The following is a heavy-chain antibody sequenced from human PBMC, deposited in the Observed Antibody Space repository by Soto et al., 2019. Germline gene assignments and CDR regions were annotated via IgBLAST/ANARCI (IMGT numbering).Heavy chain of an antibody. CDR1: GYTFTGYY. CDR3: ARGYPSGYYYGSGSYRTPFDY. D-gene: IGHD3-10*01. J-gene: IGHJ4*02. CDR2: INPNSGGT. Sequence: ASVKVSCKASGYTFTGYYMHWVRQAPGQGPEWMGWINPNSGGTNYAQKFQGRVTMTRDTSISTAYMELSRLRSDDTAVYYCARGYPSGYYYGSGSYRTPFDYWGQGTLVTVSS. V-gene: IGHV1-2*02.